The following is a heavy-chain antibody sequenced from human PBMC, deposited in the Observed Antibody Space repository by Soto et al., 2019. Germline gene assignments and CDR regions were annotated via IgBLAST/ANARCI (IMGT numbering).Heavy chain of an antibody. J-gene: IGHJ4*02. V-gene: IGHV3-73*01. CDR2: IRSKANSYAT. CDR3: TSLAVAKTIDY. Sequence: EVQLVESGGGLVQPGGSLKLSCAASGFTFSGSAMHWVRQASGKGLEWVGRIRSKANSYATAYAASVKGRFTISRDDSKNTAYLQMNSLNTEDTAVYYCTSLAVAKTIDYWGQGTLVTVSS. D-gene: IGHD6-19*01. CDR1: GFTFSGSA.